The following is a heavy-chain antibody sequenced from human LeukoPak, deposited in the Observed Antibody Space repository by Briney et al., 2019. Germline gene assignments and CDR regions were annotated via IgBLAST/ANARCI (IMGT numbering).Heavy chain of an antibody. D-gene: IGHD2-15*01. CDR2: IYYRGST. J-gene: IGHJ6*04. CDR1: DGSINIDTYY. CDR3: VRSVLGGCSGDSCSRFRDV. Sequence: SETLSLTCTVSDGSINIDTYYWSWIRQPAGKGLEWIGYIYYRGSTNYNPSLKSRVTMSIDTSKSQFSLKLGSVTAADTAVYYCVRSVLGGCSGDSCSRFRDVWGKGTTVTVSS. V-gene: IGHV4-61*10.